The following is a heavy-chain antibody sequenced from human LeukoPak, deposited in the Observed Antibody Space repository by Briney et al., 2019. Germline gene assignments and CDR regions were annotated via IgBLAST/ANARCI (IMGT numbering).Heavy chain of an antibody. J-gene: IGHJ3*02. V-gene: IGHV3-48*01. CDR3: ARISSGYYYEGGAFDI. CDR1: GFTFSSYS. CDR2: ISSSSSSSTI. D-gene: IGHD3-22*01. Sequence: GGSLRLSCAAFGFTFSSYSMNWVRQAPGKGLEWVSYISSSSSSSTIYYADSVKGRFTISRDNAKNSLYLQMNSLRAEDTAVYYCARISSGYYYEGGAFDIWGQGTMVTVSS.